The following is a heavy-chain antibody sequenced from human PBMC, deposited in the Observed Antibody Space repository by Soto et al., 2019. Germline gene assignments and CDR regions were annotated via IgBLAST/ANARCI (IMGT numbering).Heavy chain of an antibody. CDR1: GGSFSGYY. J-gene: IGHJ4*02. CDR3: ERDRRGYSYGYLAY. D-gene: IGHD5-18*01. CDR2: INHSGST. Sequence: PSETLSLTCAVYGGSFSGYYWSWILQPPGKGLEWIGEINHSGSTNYNPSLKSRVTISVDTSKNQFSLKLSSVTAADTAVYYCERDRRGYSYGYLAYWGQGTLVTVSS. V-gene: IGHV4-34*01.